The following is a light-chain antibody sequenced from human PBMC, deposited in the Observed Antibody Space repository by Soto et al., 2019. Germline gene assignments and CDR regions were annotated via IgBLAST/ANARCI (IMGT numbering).Light chain of an antibody. CDR1: QSISSW. CDR3: QQYNSYSWT. CDR2: KGS. Sequence: DIQMTQSPSTLSASVGDRVTITCRASQSISSWLDWYQQKPGKAPKLLIFKGSSLESGVPSRFSGSGSGTEFTLTISSLQPDDFETYYCQQYNSYSWTFGQGTKVEIK. V-gene: IGKV1-5*03. J-gene: IGKJ1*01.